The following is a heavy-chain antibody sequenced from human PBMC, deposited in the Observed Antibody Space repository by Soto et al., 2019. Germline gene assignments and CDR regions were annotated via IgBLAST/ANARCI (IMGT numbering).Heavy chain of an antibody. CDR1: GFSLSTTAEG. D-gene: IGHD2-2*01. CDR3: AHGSCSSAACYPNQYRDY. J-gene: IGHJ4*02. V-gene: IGHV2-5*02. Sequence: QITLKESGPTLVKPTQTLTLPCHISGFSLSTTAEGVGWIRQPPGKALEWLARIYWDDDERYSQSLKSRLTNTKDTSKNQVVLTMTDVDPVDTAAYYCAHGSCSSAACYPNQYRDYWGQGTLVTGSS. CDR2: IYWDDDE.